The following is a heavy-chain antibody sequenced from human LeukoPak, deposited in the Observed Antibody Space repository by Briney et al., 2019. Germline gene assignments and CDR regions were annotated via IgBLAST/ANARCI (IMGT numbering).Heavy chain of an antibody. D-gene: IGHD3-10*01. CDR2: IKQDGSEK. CDR1: GFTFITYW. J-gene: IGHJ3*02. V-gene: IGHV3-7*01. CDR3: ASLLWFGDLDAFDI. Sequence: AGGSLRLSCTASGFTFITYWMSWVRQAPGKGLEWVANIKQDGSEKYYVDSVKGRFTISRDNAKNSLYLQMNSLRAEDTAVYYCASLLWFGDLDAFDIWGQGTMVTVSS.